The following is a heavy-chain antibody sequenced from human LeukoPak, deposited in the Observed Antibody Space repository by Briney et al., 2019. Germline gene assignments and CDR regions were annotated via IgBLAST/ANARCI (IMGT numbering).Heavy chain of an antibody. V-gene: IGHV4-31*03. CDR1: GGSISSGGYY. J-gene: IGHJ6*02. CDR2: IYYSGST. CDR3: ARDRYESYPMDV. D-gene: IGHD1-1*01. Sequence: MASETLSLTCTVSGGSISSGGYYWSWIRQHPGKGLEWIGYIYYSGSTYYNPSLKSRVTISVDTSKNQFSLKLTSVTAADTAVYYCARDRYESYPMDVWGQGTTVTVSS.